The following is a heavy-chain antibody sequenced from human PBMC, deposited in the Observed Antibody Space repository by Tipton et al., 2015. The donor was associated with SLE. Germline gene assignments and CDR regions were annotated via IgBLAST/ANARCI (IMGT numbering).Heavy chain of an antibody. J-gene: IGHJ6*03. CDR3: ARGYSSSSGSYYYYYYMDV. D-gene: IGHD6-6*01. V-gene: IGHV4-59*01. Sequence: TLSLTCTVSGGSISGYYWSWIRQSPGKGLEWIGYIYYSGRTYYYPSLKSRITISVDTSKNQFSLKLSSVTAADTAVYYCARGYSSSSGSYYYYYYMDVWGKGTTVTVSS. CDR2: IYYSGRT. CDR1: GGSISGYY.